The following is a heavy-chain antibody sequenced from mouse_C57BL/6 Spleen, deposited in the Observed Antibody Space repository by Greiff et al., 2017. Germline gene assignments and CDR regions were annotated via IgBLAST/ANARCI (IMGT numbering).Heavy chain of an antibody. CDR2: ISSGGSYT. V-gene: IGHV5-6*01. J-gene: IGHJ4*01. CDR1: GFTFSSYG. CDR3: ARQRVDYAMDY. Sequence: EVQRVESGGDLVKPGGSLKLSCAASGFTFSSYGMSWVRQTPDKRLEWVATISSGGSYTYYPDSVKGRFTISRDNAKNTLYLQMSSLKSEDTAMYYCARQRVDYAMDYWGQGTSVTVSS.